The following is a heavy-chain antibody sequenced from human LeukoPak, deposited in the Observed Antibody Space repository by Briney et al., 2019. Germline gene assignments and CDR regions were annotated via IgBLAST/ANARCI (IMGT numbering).Heavy chain of an antibody. D-gene: IGHD6-13*01. J-gene: IGHJ5*02. Sequence: GESLQISCKGSGCNFSTYWIGWVRQMPGKGLEWMGIIYPGDSDTRYSPSYEGQVTISADKSINTAYVQWSSLKASGTAIYYCVRQPAASAGGIDLWGLGTLVSVSS. V-gene: IGHV5-51*01. CDR3: VRQPAASAGGIDL. CDR1: GCNFSTYW. CDR2: IYPGDSDT.